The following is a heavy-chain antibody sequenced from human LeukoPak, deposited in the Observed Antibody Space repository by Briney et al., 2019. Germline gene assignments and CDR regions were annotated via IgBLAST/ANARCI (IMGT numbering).Heavy chain of an antibody. CDR2: IYTSGST. CDR3: ARRDRGIVGGGFDY. J-gene: IGHJ4*02. D-gene: IGHD2-15*01. V-gene: IGHV4-61*02. CDR1: GGSISSGSYY. Sequence: PSQTLSLTCTVSGGSISSGSYYWSWIRQPAGKGLEWIGRIYTSGSTYYNPSLKSRVTISVDTSKNQFSLKLSSVTAADTAVYYCARRDRGIVGGGFDYWGQGTLVTVSS.